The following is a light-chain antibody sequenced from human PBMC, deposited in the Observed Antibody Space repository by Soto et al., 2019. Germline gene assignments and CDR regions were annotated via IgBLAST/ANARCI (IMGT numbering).Light chain of an antibody. CDR1: QSVSSNY. J-gene: IGKJ1*01. V-gene: IGKV3-20*01. Sequence: EIVLTQSPCTLSLSPGERATLSCRSSQSVSSNYLAWYQQRPGQAPRLLLYDASRRATGIPDRFSGSGSGTDFTLTISRLEPEDLAVYYCQQYGSSPSWTFGQGTKVDIK. CDR3: QQYGSSPSWT. CDR2: DAS.